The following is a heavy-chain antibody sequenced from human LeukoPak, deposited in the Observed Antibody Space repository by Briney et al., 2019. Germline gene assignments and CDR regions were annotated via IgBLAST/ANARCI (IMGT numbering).Heavy chain of an antibody. V-gene: IGHV4-61*01. J-gene: IGHJ6*02. Sequence: SETLSLTCTVSGDSVSSGNYYWSWIRQPPGKGLEWIGYIYYSGSTNYNPSLKSRVTISVDTSKNQFSLKLSSVTAADTAVYYCARGVAAVAYYYYGMDVWGQGTTVTVSS. CDR1: GDSVSSGNYY. D-gene: IGHD6-25*01. CDR3: ARGVAAVAYYYYGMDV. CDR2: IYYSGST.